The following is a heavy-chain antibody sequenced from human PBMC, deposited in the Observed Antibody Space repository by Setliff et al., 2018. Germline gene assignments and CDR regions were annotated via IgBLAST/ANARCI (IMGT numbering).Heavy chain of an antibody. CDR2: ISSSGGST. J-gene: IGHJ4*02. V-gene: IGHV3-23*01. CDR1: GFTFSSYA. Sequence: HPGGSLRLSCAASGFTFSSYAMSWVRQAPGKGLEWVSAISSSGGSTYYADSVTGRFTISRDNSNNALYLQMNSLRVEDTALYYCAKGLGGYLSGTYYTADYWGQGTLVTVSS. D-gene: IGHD3-10*01. CDR3: AKGLGGYLSGTYYTADY.